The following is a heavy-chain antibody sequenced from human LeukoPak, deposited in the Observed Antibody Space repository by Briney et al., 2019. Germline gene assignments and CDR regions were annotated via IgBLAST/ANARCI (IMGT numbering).Heavy chain of an antibody. Sequence: GGSLRISCAASGFTFSTYDMYKIRQAPGKRLDPVAVISYDGSNKYYADSVKGRFTISRDNSKNTLYLQMNSLRAEDTAVYYCARERWAAGYFDYWGQGTLVTVSS. V-gene: IGHV3-30*03. CDR1: GFTFSTYD. J-gene: IGHJ4*02. CDR3: ARERWAAGYFDY. D-gene: IGHD5-24*01. CDR2: ISYDGSNK.